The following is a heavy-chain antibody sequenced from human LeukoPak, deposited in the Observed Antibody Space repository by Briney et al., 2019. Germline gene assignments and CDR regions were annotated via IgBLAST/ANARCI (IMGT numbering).Heavy chain of an antibody. CDR2: INHSGST. D-gene: IGHD6-19*01. J-gene: IGHJ4*02. V-gene: IGHV4-34*01. Sequence: PSETLSLTCAVYGGSFSGYYWSWLRQPPGKGLEWIGEINHSGSTNYNPSLKSRVTISVDTSKNQFSLKLSSVTAADTAVYYCARGISRIIGSGWYHAGRRGYYFDYWGQGTLVTVSS. CDR3: ARGISRIIGSGWYHAGRRGYYFDY. CDR1: GGSFSGYY.